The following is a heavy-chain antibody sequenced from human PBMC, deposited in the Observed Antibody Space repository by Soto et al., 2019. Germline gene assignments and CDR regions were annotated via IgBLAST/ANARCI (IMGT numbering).Heavy chain of an antibody. Sequence: QVQLQQWGAGLLKPSETLSLTCAVSGGSFTGYYYSWIRQPPERGLEWIGEINHVGTTNYNPSLKGRVTIAEDTSNNQVSLKLSSMTAADSAMSDCARGRTYFGSGSLNWFDPWAQGTLVTVSS. D-gene: IGHD3-10*01. J-gene: IGHJ5*02. V-gene: IGHV4-34*01. CDR2: INHVGTT. CDR3: ARGRTYFGSGSLNWFDP. CDR1: GGSFTGYY.